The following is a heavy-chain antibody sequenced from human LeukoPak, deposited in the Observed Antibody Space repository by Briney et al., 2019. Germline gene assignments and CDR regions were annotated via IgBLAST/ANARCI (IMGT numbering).Heavy chain of an antibody. J-gene: IGHJ4*02. V-gene: IGHV3-53*01. CDR1: GFTVSTNY. CDR3: ARESGDRPGLPGR. Sequence: GGSLRLSCAASGFTVSTNYMSWVRQAPGEGLEWVSTLYRGGNRYYADSVRGRFTISRDDSRNTLFLQMNNLRVEDTAVYYCARESGDRPGLPGRWGQGTLVTVSS. CDR2: LYRGGNR. D-gene: IGHD1-26*01.